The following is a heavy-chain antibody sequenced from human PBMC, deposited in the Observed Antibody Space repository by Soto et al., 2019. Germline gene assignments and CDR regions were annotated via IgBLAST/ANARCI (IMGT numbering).Heavy chain of an antibody. J-gene: IGHJ4*02. V-gene: IGHV4-34*01. CDR1: GGSFSGYY. CDR2: INHSGST. CDR3: ARDKFPALFAY. Sequence: SETLSLTCAVYGGSFSGYYWTWIRQPPGTGLEWIGEINHSGSTNYNPSLKSRVTISVDTSKNQFSLKLTSVTAADTAVYYCARDKFPALFAYWAQGPLVPVSP.